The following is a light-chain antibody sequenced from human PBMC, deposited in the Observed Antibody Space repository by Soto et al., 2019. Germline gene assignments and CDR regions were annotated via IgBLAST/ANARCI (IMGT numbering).Light chain of an antibody. CDR1: SGSIASNY. CDR3: QSYDATNQV. CDR2: EDN. J-gene: IGLJ3*02. V-gene: IGLV6-57*01. Sequence: NFMLTRPHSVSESPGKTVIIFCTRSSGSIASNYVQWYQQRPGSSPTTVIYEDNQRPSGVPDRFSGSIDSSSNSASLTISGLETEDEADYYCQSYDATNQVFGAGTKLTVL.